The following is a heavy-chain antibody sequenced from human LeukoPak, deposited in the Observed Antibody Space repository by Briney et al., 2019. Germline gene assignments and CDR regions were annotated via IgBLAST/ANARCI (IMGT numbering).Heavy chain of an antibody. CDR2: IWYDGSNE. J-gene: IGHJ1*01. CDR3: ARDHPAVGGSTGYFQH. D-gene: IGHD6-19*01. V-gene: IGHV3-33*01. Sequence: TGRPLRLSCAASGFTFSSYGMHWVRQAPGKGLEWVAVIWYDGSNEYYADSVKGRFTISRDNSKNTLYLQMNSLRAEDTAVYYCARDHPAVGGSTGYFQHWGQGTLVTVSS. CDR1: GFTFSSYG.